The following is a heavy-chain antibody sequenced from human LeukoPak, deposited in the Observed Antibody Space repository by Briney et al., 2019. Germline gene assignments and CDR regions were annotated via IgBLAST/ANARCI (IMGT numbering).Heavy chain of an antibody. CDR2: IYYSGST. D-gene: IGHD3-10*01. CDR1: GGSISSYY. CDR3: ARHPQYYYGSGSYYSPPYYYYGMDV. V-gene: IGHV4-59*08. J-gene: IGHJ6*02. Sequence: SETLSLTCTVSGGSISSYYWSWLRQPPGKGLEWIGYIYYSGSTNYNPSLKSRVTISVDTSKNQFSLKLSSVTAADTAVYYCARHPQYYYGSGSYYSPPYYYYGMDVWGQGTTVTVSS.